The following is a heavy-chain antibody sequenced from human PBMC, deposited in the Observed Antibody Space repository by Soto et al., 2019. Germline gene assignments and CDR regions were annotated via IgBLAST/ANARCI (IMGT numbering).Heavy chain of an antibody. Sequence: QVQLVESGGGVVQPGRSLRLSCAASGFTFSSYGMHWVRQAPGKGLEWVAVIWYDGSNKYYADSVKGRFTISRDNSKNTLYLQMNSLRAEDTAVYYCARDTSLLWFGTDAFDSWGQGTMVTVSS. V-gene: IGHV3-33*01. D-gene: IGHD3-10*01. J-gene: IGHJ3*02. CDR1: GFTFSSYG. CDR2: IWYDGSNK. CDR3: ARDTSLLWFGTDAFDS.